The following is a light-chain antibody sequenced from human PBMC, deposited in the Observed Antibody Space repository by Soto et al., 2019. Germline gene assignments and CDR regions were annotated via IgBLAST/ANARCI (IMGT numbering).Light chain of an antibody. CDR3: QQYNSFPFT. Sequence: DIQLTQSPSSLSASVGDRVTITCRASQAISSYLAWFQQKPGVAPKSLIYSASRLQSGVPSRFSGSGSGTDFTLTIRSLQAEDFATYYCQQYNSFPFTFGQGTKVEIK. CDR1: QAISSY. CDR2: SAS. J-gene: IGKJ2*01. V-gene: IGKV1-16*01.